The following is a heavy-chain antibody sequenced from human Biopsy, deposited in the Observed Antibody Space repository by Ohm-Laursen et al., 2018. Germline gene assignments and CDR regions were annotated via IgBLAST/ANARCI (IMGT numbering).Heavy chain of an antibody. D-gene: IGHD1-26*01. CDR3: AIESGTYSKPFDY. V-gene: IGHV1-8*01. J-gene: IGHJ4*02. CDR1: GYTFISYD. CDR2: MNPNSGKT. Sequence: ASVKVSCNASGYTFISYDIDWVRQATGQGLEWMGWMNPNSGKTGYAQKFQGRVTMTTNTSVNTAYMELSSLTFEDTAVYYCAIESGTYSKPFDYWGQGSQVIVSS.